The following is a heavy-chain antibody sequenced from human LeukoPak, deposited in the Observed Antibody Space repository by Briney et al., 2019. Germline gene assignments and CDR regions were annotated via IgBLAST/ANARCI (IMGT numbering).Heavy chain of an antibody. J-gene: IGHJ4*02. CDR1: GYTFTSYA. Sequence: ASVKVSCKASGYTFTSYAMNWVRQAPGHGLEWVGWISPYNGNTKYKQSLQGRFTMSTDASTTTAYLEMTGLTSDDTAVYYCAREINGAFDYWGQGTVVTVSS. D-gene: IGHD3-10*01. CDR3: AREINGAFDY. V-gene: IGHV1-18*01. CDR2: ISPYNGNT.